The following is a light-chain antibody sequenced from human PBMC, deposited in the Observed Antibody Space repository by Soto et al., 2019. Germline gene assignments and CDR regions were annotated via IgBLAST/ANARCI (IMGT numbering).Light chain of an antibody. CDR1: QSVSSSY. CDR3: QQYGSSPYT. Sequence: EIVLTQSPGTLSLSPGERATLSCRASQSVSSSYLAWYQQKPGQAPRLLIYGASRRATGIPDRFSGSGSGTDFTLTICRLETEDSAVDYCQQYGSSPYTFGQGTKLEIK. CDR2: GAS. J-gene: IGKJ2*01. V-gene: IGKV3-20*01.